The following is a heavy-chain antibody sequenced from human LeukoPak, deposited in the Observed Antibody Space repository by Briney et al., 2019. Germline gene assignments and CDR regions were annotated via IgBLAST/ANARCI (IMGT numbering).Heavy chain of an antibody. J-gene: IGHJ4*02. Sequence: GGSLRLSCAASGFTFSSYAMSWVRQAPGKGLEWVSVIYSGGTTYYADSVKGRFTISRDNSKNTLYLQMNSLGAEDTAVYYCARELHLGQGTLVTVSS. CDR2: IYSGGTT. V-gene: IGHV3-66*02. D-gene: IGHD1-26*01. CDR1: GFTFSSYA. CDR3: ARELH.